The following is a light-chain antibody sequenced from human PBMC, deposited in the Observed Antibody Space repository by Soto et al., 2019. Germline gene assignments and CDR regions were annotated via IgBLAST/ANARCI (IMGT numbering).Light chain of an antibody. J-gene: IGKJ2*01. CDR3: QRYNDWPEYT. CDR1: QSVGHS. CDR2: GAS. Sequence: EMVMTQSPATLSVSPGEGVTLSCRVSQSVGHSLAWYQQKPGQPPRILIYGASTRDTGVPPRCSGSGSGTEITLTITSLQSEDFALYYCQRYNDWPEYTFGQGTRLEIK. V-gene: IGKV3-15*01.